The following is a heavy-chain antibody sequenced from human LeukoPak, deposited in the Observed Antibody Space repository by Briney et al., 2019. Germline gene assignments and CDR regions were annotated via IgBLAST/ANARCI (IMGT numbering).Heavy chain of an antibody. D-gene: IGHD2-15*01. CDR3: ARDFCSGASCYLFEF. Sequence: ASVKVSCKASGYTFTGYYIHWVRQAPGQGLEWVGWINPNSGGTYYAQKFQGRVTMTRDTSFSTAYMELSRLRSDDTALYYCARDFCSGASCYLFEFWGQGTLVTVSS. V-gene: IGHV1-2*02. J-gene: IGHJ4*02. CDR1: GYTFTGYY. CDR2: INPNSGGT.